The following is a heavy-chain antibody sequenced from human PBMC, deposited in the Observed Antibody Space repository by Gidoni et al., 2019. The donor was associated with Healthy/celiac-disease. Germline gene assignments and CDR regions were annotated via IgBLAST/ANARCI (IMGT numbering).Heavy chain of an antibody. CDR3: ASEVDIVVVVAAGHFDY. Sequence: QVQLVQSGAEVKKPGSSVKVSCKPSGGTFSSYAISWVRQAPGQGLEWMGRIIPLLGIANDAQKFQGRVTITADKSTSTAYMELSSLRSEDTAVYYCASEVDIVVVVAAGHFDYWGQGTLVTVSS. D-gene: IGHD2-15*01. CDR1: GGTFSSYA. J-gene: IGHJ4*02. CDR2: IIPLLGIA. V-gene: IGHV1-69*04.